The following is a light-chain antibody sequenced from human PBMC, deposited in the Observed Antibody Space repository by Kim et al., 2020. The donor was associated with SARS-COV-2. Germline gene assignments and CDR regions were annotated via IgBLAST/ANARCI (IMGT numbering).Light chain of an antibody. CDR1: QNIRNKY. CDR3: QQYGNSLYT. CDR2: GAF. J-gene: IGKJ2*01. V-gene: IGKV3-20*01. Sequence: SPGERATLSCTASQNIRNKYLAWYQQKPGKAPRLLIFGAFNRASGIPERFSGSGSGTEFTLSISRLEPEDFAVYYCQQYGNSLYTFGPGTKLE.